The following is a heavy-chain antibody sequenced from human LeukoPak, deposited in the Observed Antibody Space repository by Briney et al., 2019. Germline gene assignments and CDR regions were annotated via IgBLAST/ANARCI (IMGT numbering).Heavy chain of an antibody. Sequence: ASVKVSCKASGYTFTSHGFSWVRQAPGQGLEWMGWINTYIGNTNYAQKLQGRVTMTTDTSTSTAYMELRSLRSDDTAVYYCARDLKRLTSGWITAAAGDYWGQGTLVTVSS. V-gene: IGHV1-18*01. D-gene: IGHD6-19*01. CDR3: ARDLKRLTSGWITAAAGDY. J-gene: IGHJ4*02. CDR2: INTYIGNT. CDR1: GYTFTSHG.